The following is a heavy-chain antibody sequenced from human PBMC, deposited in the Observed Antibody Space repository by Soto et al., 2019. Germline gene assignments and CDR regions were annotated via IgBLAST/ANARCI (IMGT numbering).Heavy chain of an antibody. CDR2: IYPSGST. J-gene: IGHJ4*02. D-gene: IGHD3-10*01. V-gene: IGHV4-38-2*01. CDR3: ARVGSGSYYGYYFDY. Sequence: SETLSLTCAVSGYSISSGYYWGWIRQPPGKGLEWIGSIYPSGSTYYNPSLKSRVTISVDTSKNQFSLKLSSVTAADTAVYYCARVGSGSYYGYYFDYWGQGTLVTVSS. CDR1: GYSISSGYY.